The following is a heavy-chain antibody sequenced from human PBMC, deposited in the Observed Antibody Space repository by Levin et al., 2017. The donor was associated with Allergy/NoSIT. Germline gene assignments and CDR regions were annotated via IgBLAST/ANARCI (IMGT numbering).Heavy chain of an antibody. CDR1: GFTFSTYS. CDR2: INVGSNIV. Sequence: PGGSLRLSCAASGFTFSTYSMNWVRQAPGKGLEWISYINVGSNIVYYANSVKGRFTISRDNAKNSLYLQMNSLRDEDTAVYYCATYNWGDKGGALDYWGQGTLVTVSS. V-gene: IGHV3-48*02. J-gene: IGHJ4*02. D-gene: IGHD1-20*01. CDR3: ATYNWGDKGGALDY.